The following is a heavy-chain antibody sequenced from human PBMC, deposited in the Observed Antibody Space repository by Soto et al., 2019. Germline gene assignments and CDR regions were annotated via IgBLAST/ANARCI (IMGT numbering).Heavy chain of an antibody. CDR3: ARRRGVTTSRRPYYFHS. D-gene: IGHD4-17*01. CDR2: IYYSGRT. V-gene: IGHV4-31*11. Sequence: QVQLQESGPGLVNPSQTLSLTCAVSVDSISNSGYYWSWIRQNQGKALEWIGYIYYSGRTFYNPSLKSRLSISLDTSKNQLSLKLTAVTVADTAVYYCARRRGVTTSRRPYYFHSWGQGTLVAVSS. CDR1: VDSISNSGYY. J-gene: IGHJ4*02.